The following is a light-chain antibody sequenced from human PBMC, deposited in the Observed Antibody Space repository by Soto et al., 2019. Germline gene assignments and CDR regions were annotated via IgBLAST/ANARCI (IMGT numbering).Light chain of an antibody. CDR1: SSDVGGYNY. CDR2: EVN. J-gene: IGLJ2*01. V-gene: IGLV2-8*01. CDR3: SSYAGSNNPVV. Sequence: SVLTQPPSASGSPGQSVTISCTGTSSDVGGYNYVSWYQQHPGKAPKLMIYEVNKRPSGVPDRFSGSKSDNTASLTVSGLQAEDEADYYCSSYAGSNNPVVFGGGTKLTVL.